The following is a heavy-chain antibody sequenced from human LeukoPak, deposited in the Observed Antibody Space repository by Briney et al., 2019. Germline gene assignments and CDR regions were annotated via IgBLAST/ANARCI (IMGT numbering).Heavy chain of an antibody. V-gene: IGHV3-30*02. J-gene: IGHJ4*02. CDR3: AKDSESSYSYVDY. CDR1: GFTFSSYG. CDR2: IPYDGANK. Sequence: GGSLRLSCAASGFTFSSYGFHWVRQAPGKGLEWVTSIPYDGANKNYVDSVKGRFTISGDNSKNTLYLLMNSLRVEDTAVYYCAKDSESSYSYVDYWGQGTLVTVSS. D-gene: IGHD5-18*01.